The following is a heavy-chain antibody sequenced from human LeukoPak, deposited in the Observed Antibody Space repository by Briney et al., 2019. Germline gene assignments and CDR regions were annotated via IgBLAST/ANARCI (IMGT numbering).Heavy chain of an antibody. Sequence: SETLSLTCAVYGGSFSGYYWSWIRQPPGKGLEWIGEINHSGSTNYNPSLKSRVTISVDTSKNQFSLKLSSVTAADTAVYYCARHELQTTVTFDYWGQGTLVTVSS. CDR3: ARHELQTTVTFDY. J-gene: IGHJ4*02. D-gene: IGHD4-17*01. CDR1: GGSFSGYY. CDR2: INHSGST. V-gene: IGHV4-34*01.